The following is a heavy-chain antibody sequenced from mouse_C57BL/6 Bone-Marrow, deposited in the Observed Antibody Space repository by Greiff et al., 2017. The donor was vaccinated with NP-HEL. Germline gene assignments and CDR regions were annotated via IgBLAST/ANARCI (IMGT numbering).Heavy chain of an antibody. CDR3: ASEGIPRLEAWFAY. J-gene: IGHJ3*01. D-gene: IGHD2-4*01. CDR2: IDPSDSET. CDR1: GYTFTSYW. V-gene: IGHV1-52*01. Sequence: VQLQQPGAELVRPGSSVKLSCKASGYTFTSYWMHWVKQRPIQGLEWIGNIDPSDSETHYNQKFKDKATLTVDKSSSTAYMQLSSLTSEDSAVYYCASEGIPRLEAWFAYWGQGTLVTVSA.